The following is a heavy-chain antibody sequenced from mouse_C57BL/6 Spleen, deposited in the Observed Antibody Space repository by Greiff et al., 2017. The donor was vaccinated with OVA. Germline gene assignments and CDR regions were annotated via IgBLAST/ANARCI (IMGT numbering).Heavy chain of an antibody. CDR2: ISDGGSYT. V-gene: IGHV5-4*03. Sequence: EVKLVESGGGLVKPGGSLKLSCAASGFTFSSYAMSWVRQTPEKRLEWVATISDGGSYTYYPDNVKGRFTISRDNAKNNLYLQMSHLTSEDTAMYYCASDRDYYAADYWGQGTTLTVSS. CDR3: ASDRDYYAADY. J-gene: IGHJ2*01. CDR1: GFTFSSYA. D-gene: IGHD1-1*01.